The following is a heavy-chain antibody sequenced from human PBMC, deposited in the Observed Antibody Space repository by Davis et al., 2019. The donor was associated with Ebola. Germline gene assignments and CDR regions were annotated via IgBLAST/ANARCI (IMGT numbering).Heavy chain of an antibody. V-gene: IGHV1-8*01. CDR2: MNPNSGNT. CDR3: ARVYASGVVIRRVGRYYGMDV. CDR1: GYTFTSYD. D-gene: IGHD3-3*01. Sequence: ASVKVSCKASGYTFTSYDINWVRQATGQGLEWMGWMNPNSGNTGYAQKFQGRVTMTRNTSLSTAYMELSSLRSEDTAVYYCARVYASGVVIRRVGRYYGMDVWGQGTTVTVSS. J-gene: IGHJ6*02.